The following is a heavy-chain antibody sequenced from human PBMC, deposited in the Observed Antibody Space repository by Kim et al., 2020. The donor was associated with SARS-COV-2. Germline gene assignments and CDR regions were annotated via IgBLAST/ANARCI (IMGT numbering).Heavy chain of an antibody. V-gene: IGHV3-49*03. CDR1: GFTFGDYA. CDR3: TRWNRPSSYYDILTGYYRALFDY. Sequence: GGSLRLSCTASGFTFGDYAMSWFRQAPGKGLEWVGFIRSKAYGGTTEYAASVKGRFTISRDDSKSIAYLQMNSLKTEDTAVYYCTRWNRPSSYYDILTGYYRALFDYWGQGTLVTVSS. D-gene: IGHD3-9*01. J-gene: IGHJ4*02. CDR2: IRSKAYGGTT.